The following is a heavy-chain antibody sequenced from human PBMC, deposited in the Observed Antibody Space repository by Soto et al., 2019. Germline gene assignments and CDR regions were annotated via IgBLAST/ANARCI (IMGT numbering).Heavy chain of an antibody. J-gene: IGHJ6*02. Sequence: QVQLVQSGAEVKKPGSSVKVSCKASGGTFSSYAISWVRQAPGQGLEWMGGIIPIFGTANYAQKFQGRVTITADESTRTAYMELSSLRSEDTAVYYCARDYRYGQQLSYGMDVWGQGTTVTVSS. CDR1: GGTFSSYA. V-gene: IGHV1-69*12. CDR3: ARDYRYGQQLSYGMDV. CDR2: IIPIFGTA. D-gene: IGHD6-13*01.